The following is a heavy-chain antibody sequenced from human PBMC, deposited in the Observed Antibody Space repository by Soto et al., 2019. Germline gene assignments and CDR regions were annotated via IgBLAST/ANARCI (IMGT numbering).Heavy chain of an antibody. D-gene: IGHD5-12*01. CDR1: GDSVSSNSAA. CDR3: ARGSGYDFEGHFDY. V-gene: IGHV6-1*01. Sequence: SQTLSLTCAISGDSVSSNSAAGNWIRQSPSRGLEWLGRTYYRSKWYNDYAVSVKSRITINPDTSKNQFSLQLNSVTPEDTAVYYCARGSGYDFEGHFDYWGQGTLVTVSS. CDR2: TYYRSKWYN. J-gene: IGHJ4*02.